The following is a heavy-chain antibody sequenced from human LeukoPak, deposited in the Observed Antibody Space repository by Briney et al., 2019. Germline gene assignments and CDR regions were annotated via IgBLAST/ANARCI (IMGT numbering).Heavy chain of an antibody. D-gene: IGHD2-8*01. Sequence: PSETLSLTCAVSGGSISSGGYSWSWIRQPPGKGLEWIGYIYHSGSTYYNPSLKSRVTISVDRSKNQFSLKLSSVTAADTAAYYCARHVYAFDIWGQGTMVTVSS. CDR3: ARHVYAFDI. V-gene: IGHV4-30-2*01. J-gene: IGHJ3*02. CDR2: IYHSGST. CDR1: GGSISSGGYS.